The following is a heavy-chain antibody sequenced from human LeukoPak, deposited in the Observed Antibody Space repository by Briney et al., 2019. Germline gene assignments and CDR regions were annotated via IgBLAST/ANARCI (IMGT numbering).Heavy chain of an antibody. Sequence: GGSLRLSCAASGFTFSSYAMSWVRQAPGKGLEWVSTISGSGGSTYYADSVKGRFTISRDNSKNTLYLQMNSLRAEDTAVYYCARGEDYYEDDYWGQGTLVTVSS. V-gene: IGHV3-23*01. CDR2: ISGSGGST. CDR3: ARGEDYYEDDY. CDR1: GFTFSSYA. J-gene: IGHJ4*02. D-gene: IGHD3-22*01.